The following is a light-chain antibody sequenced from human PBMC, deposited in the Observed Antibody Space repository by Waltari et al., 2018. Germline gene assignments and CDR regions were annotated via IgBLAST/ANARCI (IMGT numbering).Light chain of an antibody. CDR2: DVS. V-gene: IGLV2-14*03. CDR1: SSDVGPYNY. CDR3: SSYISSSTLEL. Sequence: QSALTQPASVSGSPGQSITISGTGTSSDVGPYNYVSWYQQHPGKAPKLMIFDVSIRPSGVSNRFSGSKSGNTASLTISGLQAEDEADYYCSSYISSSTLELFGGGTSLTVL. J-gene: IGLJ2*01.